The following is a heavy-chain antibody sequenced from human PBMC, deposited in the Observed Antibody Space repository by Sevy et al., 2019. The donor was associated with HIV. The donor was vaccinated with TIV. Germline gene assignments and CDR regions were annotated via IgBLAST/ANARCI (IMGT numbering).Heavy chain of an antibody. CDR2: TYYRSKWYY. J-gene: IGHJ4*02. D-gene: IGHD6-13*01. CDR3: ARGWYYYFDY. CDR1: EDSVSSNSAA. Sequence: SQTLSLTCAISEDSVSSNSAAWNWIRQSPSRGLEWVGRTYYRSKWYYDYAESVESRININPDTSKNQFSLQLNSVTPEDTAVYYCARGWYYYFDYWGQGSLVTVSS. V-gene: IGHV6-1*01.